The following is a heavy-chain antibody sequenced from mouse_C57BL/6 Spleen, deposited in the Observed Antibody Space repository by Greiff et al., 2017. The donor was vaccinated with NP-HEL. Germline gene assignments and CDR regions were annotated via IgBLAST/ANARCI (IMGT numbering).Heavy chain of an antibody. CDR3: ARVDYDWFAY. Sequence: EVKLQESGPGLVKPSQSLSLTCSVTGYSITSGYYWNWIRQFPGNKLEWMGYIRYDGSNNYNPSLKNRISITRDTSKNQFFLKLNAVTTEDTATYYCARVDYDWFAYWGQGTLVTVSA. V-gene: IGHV3-6*01. D-gene: IGHD2-4*01. J-gene: IGHJ3*01. CDR1: GYSITSGYY. CDR2: IRYDGSN.